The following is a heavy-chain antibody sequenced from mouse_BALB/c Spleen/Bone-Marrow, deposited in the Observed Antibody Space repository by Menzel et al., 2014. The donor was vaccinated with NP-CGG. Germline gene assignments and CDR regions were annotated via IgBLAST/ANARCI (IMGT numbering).Heavy chain of an antibody. J-gene: IGHJ2*01. CDR1: GYTFTNYW. CDR3: ARGFDY. Sequence: VQLQQSGAELVKPGASVKLSCKASGYTFTNYWMHWVKQRPGQGLEWIGEINPSNGRTNYNEKFKSKATLTVDKSSGTAYMQLSSLTSEDSAVYYCARGFDYWGQGTTLTVSS. V-gene: IGHV1S81*02. CDR2: INPSNGRT.